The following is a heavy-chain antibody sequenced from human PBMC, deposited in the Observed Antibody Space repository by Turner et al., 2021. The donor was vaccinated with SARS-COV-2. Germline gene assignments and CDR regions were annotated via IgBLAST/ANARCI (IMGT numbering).Heavy chain of an antibody. D-gene: IGHD6-19*01. J-gene: IGHJ3*02. CDR2: IYSGGST. Sequence: SNYMSWVRQAPGKGLDWVSVIYSGGSTYYADSVKGRFTISRDNSKKKQYHKMNSLRAEDTAGYYCARGYSSGWYQRGAFDIWGQGTMVTVSS. CDR1: SNY. V-gene: IGHV3-53*01. CDR3: ARGYSSGWYQRGAFDI.